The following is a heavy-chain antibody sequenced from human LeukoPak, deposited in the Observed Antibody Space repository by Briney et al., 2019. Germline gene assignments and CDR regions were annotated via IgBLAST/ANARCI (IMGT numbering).Heavy chain of an antibody. J-gene: IGHJ6*03. Sequence: PGESLKISCKGSGYSFTSYWIGWVRQMPGKGLEWMGIIYPGDSDTRYSPSFQGQVTISADKSISTAYLQWSSLKASGTAMYYCARFYRYYYYYMDVWGKGTTVTVSS. V-gene: IGHV5-51*01. D-gene: IGHD2/OR15-2a*01. CDR2: IYPGDSDT. CDR3: ARFYRYYYYYMDV. CDR1: GYSFTSYW.